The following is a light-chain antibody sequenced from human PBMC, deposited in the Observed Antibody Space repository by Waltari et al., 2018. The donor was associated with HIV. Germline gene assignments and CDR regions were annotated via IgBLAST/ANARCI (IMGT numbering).Light chain of an antibody. V-gene: IGLV1-40*01. CDR1: SSNIGAPYD. Sequence: QSVLTQPPSVSGAPGQRVTISCTGSSSNIGAPYDVQWSHQLPGTAPKLLIYANSNRPSGVPDRFSGSKSGTSASLAITGLQTEDEADYYCQSYDASLGSWVFGTGTKVTVL. CDR3: QSYDASLGSWV. CDR2: ANS. J-gene: IGLJ1*01.